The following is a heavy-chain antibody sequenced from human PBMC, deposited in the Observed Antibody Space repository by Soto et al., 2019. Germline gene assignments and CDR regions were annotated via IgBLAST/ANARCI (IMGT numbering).Heavy chain of an antibody. D-gene: IGHD3-22*01. CDR3: ANRNYYDGSGYYYEYYFDY. J-gene: IGHJ4*02. Sequence: GGSLRLSCAASGFTFSSYAMSWVRQAPGKGLEWVSGISGSGGSTFYADSVKGRFTISRDNSKNTLHLQMNSLRAEDTAVYYCANRNYYDGSGYYYEYYFDYWGQGTLVTVSS. V-gene: IGHV3-23*01. CDR1: GFTFSSYA. CDR2: ISGSGGST.